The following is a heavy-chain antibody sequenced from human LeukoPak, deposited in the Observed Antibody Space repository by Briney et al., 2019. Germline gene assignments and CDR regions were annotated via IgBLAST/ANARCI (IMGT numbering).Heavy chain of an antibody. Sequence: GGSLRLSCAASGFTFSSYAMSWVRQAPGKGLEWVSAISGSGGSTYYADSVKGRFIISRDNSKNTLYLQMNSLRAEDTAVYYCGSYYSYAYNYFDYWGQGTLVTVSS. V-gene: IGHV3-23*01. CDR1: GFTFSSYA. D-gene: IGHD3-16*01. CDR2: ISGSGGST. J-gene: IGHJ4*02. CDR3: GSYYSYAYNYFDY.